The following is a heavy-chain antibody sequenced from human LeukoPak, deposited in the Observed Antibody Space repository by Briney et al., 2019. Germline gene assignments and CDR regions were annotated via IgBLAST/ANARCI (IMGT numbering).Heavy chain of an antibody. J-gene: IGHJ6*04. V-gene: IGHV3-7*01. CDR2: IKQDGSEK. CDR1: GFAFSDYG. Sequence: GGSLRLSCAVSGFAFSDYGMHWVRQAPGKGLEWVANIKQDGSEKYYVDSVKGRFTISRDNAKNSLYLQMNSLRAEDTAVYYCASLAGIVVVPAASDVWGKGTTVTVSS. D-gene: IGHD2-2*01. CDR3: ASLAGIVVVPAASDV.